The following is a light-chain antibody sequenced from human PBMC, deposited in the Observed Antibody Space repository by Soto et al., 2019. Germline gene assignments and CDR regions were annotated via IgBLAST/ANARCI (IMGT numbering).Light chain of an antibody. CDR3: TAWDGSLNARV. V-gene: IGLV1-44*01. CDR1: SSDIGSNT. CDR2: RTN. Sequence: QPVLTQPPSASGTPGQRVTISCSGSSSDIGSNTVNWYQQLPGTAPKLLIYRTNQRPSGIPDRFSGSKSGTSASLDISGLQSEDEADYYCTAWDGSLNARVFGGGTKVTVL. J-gene: IGLJ3*02.